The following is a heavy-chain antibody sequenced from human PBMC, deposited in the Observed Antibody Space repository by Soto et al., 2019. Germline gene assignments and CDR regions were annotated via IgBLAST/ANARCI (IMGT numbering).Heavy chain of an antibody. V-gene: IGHV4-59*08. CDR1: GGSISSYY. J-gene: IGHJ4*02. Sequence: SETLSLTCTVSGGSISSYYWSWIRQPPGKGLEWIGYIYYSGSTNYNPSLKSRVTISVDTSKNQFSLKLSSVTAADTAVYYCARSYYDILTGYYRPTGFDYWGQGTLVTVSS. CDR2: IYYSGST. D-gene: IGHD3-9*01. CDR3: ARSYYDILTGYYRPTGFDY.